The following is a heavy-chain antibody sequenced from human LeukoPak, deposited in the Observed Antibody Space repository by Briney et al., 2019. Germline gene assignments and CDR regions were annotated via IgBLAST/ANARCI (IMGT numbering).Heavy chain of an antibody. CDR3: ARTSTTAVDY. V-gene: IGHV4-59*01. CDR1: GGSISSYY. CDR2: IYYSGST. D-gene: IGHD4-23*01. Sequence: PSETLSLTCTVSGGSISSYYWSWIRQPPGKGLEWIGYIYYSGSTNYNPSLKSRVTISVDTSKNQFSLKLSSVTAADTAVYYCARTSTTAVDYWGQGTLVTVSS. J-gene: IGHJ4*02.